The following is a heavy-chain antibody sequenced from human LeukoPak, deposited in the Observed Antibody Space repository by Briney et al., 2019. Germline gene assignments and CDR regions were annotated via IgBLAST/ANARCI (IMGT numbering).Heavy chain of an antibody. V-gene: IGHV3-7*01. CDR3: ARKRPNYFDY. CDR2: ISLDGSQK. CDR1: GFTFSNYW. J-gene: IGHJ4*02. Sequence: GSLRLSCAASGFTFSNYWMAWVRQAPGKGPEWVANISLDGSQKYYVDSVKGRFTISRDNAENSLYLQMNSLRAEDTALYYCARKRPNYFDYWGQGTLVTVSS.